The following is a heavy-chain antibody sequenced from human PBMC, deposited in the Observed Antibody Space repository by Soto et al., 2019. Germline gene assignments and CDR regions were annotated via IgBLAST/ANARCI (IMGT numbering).Heavy chain of an antibody. Sequence: QLQLQESGPGLVKPSETLSLTCTVSGGSISSSSYYWGWIRQPPGKGLEWIGSIYYSGSTYYNPSLKSRVTIAVDTSKNQFSLKLSSVTAAATAVYYCARPQSRYPNWFDPWGQGTLVTVSS. J-gene: IGHJ5*02. D-gene: IGHD1-26*01. CDR1: GGSISSSSYY. CDR3: ARPQSRYPNWFDP. V-gene: IGHV4-39*01. CDR2: IYYSGST.